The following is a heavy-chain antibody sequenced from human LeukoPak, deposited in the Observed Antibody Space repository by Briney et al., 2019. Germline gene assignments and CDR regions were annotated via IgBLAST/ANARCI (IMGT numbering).Heavy chain of an antibody. CDR3: VRDGEGVAISVNYWFDP. Sequence: ASVKVSCKASGLRFTSYDINWVRQASGQGFEWMGWMNPNNGNTGYAQKFQGRVTMTRDTSISTAYMELRDLTSEDTAVYYCVRDGEGVAISVNYWFDPWGQGTLVTISS. CDR2: MNPNNGNT. CDR1: GLRFTSYD. V-gene: IGHV1-8*01. D-gene: IGHD3-10*01. J-gene: IGHJ5*02.